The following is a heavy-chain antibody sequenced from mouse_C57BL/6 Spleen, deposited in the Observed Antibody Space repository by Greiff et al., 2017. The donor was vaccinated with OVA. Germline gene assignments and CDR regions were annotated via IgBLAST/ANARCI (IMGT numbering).Heavy chain of an antibody. Sequence: QVQLQQSGPGLVQPSQSLSITCTVSGFSLTSYGVHWVRQSPGKGLEWLGVIWSGGSTDYNAAFISRLSISKDNSKSQVFFKMNSLQADVTAIYYSAREYGKSFYAMYSWGEKTSVTASS. CDR1: GFSLTSYG. CDR2: IWSGGST. V-gene: IGHV2-2*01. D-gene: IGHD2-10*02. CDR3: AREYGKSFYAMYS. J-gene: IGHJ4*01.